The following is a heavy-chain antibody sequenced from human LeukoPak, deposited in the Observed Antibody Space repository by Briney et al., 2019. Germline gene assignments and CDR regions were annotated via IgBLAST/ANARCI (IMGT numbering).Heavy chain of an antibody. CDR1: GYTFTSYA. CDR2: INAGNGNT. CDR3: ARVAGAVAGTVWRYFDL. Sequence: ASVKVSCKASGYTFTSYAMHWVRQAPGQRLEWMGWINAGNGNTKYSQKFQGRVTITRDTSASTAYMELSSLRSEDTAVCYCARVAGAVAGTVWRYFDLWGRGTLVTVSS. D-gene: IGHD6-19*01. V-gene: IGHV1-3*01. J-gene: IGHJ2*01.